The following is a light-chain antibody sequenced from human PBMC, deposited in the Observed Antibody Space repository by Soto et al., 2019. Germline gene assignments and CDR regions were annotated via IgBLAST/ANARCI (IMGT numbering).Light chain of an antibody. CDR1: SSNIGAGYD. J-gene: IGLJ3*02. Sequence: QAVVTQPPSVSGAPGQRVTISCTGSSSNIGAGYDVHWYQQLPGTAPKLLISGNSNRPSGVPDRFSGSESGTSASLAITGLQAEDEADYYCQSYDSSLSGYWVFGGGTQLTVL. CDR3: QSYDSSLSGYWV. CDR2: GNS. V-gene: IGLV1-40*01.